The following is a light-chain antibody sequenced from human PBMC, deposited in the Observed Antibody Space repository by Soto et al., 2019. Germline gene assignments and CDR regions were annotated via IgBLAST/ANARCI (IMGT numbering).Light chain of an antibody. J-gene: IGKJ5*01. CDR1: QSVSSN. CDR2: GAS. CDR3: QQYNSWPPIT. V-gene: IGKV3-15*01. Sequence: EIVMTQSPATLSVSPGERATLSCRASQSVSSNLAWYQQKPGQAPRLVIYGASTRATGIPARFSGSGSGTEFTLTISSLQPEDFAVYYCQQYNSWPPITFGQGTRLEI.